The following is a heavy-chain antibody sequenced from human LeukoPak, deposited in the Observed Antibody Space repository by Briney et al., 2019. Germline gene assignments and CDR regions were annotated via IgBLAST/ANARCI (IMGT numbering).Heavy chain of an antibody. V-gene: IGHV1-18*01. J-gene: IGHJ4*02. CDR1: GYTFTNNG. Sequence: GASVKVSCKASGYTFTNNGISWVRQAPGQGLEWMGWISTYNGNTNYAQKFQGRATMTTDTPTSTAYMELRSLTSDDTAVYYCARVSSGYDDYWGQGTLVIVSS. D-gene: IGHD3-22*01. CDR2: ISTYNGNT. CDR3: ARVSSGYDDY.